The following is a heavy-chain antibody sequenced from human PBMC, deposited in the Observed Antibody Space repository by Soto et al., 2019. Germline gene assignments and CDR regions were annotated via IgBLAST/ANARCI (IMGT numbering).Heavy chain of an antibody. Sequence: QVQLVQSGAEVKKPGSSVNVACKASGDTFNRYTISWVRQAPGQGLEWMGRIIPMSPMPIYAQKFRGRVMFTADKSTTSVYMELSSLTSDDTAVYYCARGEGGNGNWYAVWGQGTLVTVSS. V-gene: IGHV1-69*02. CDR2: IIPMSPMP. CDR1: GDTFNRYT. CDR3: ARGEGGNGNWYAV. D-gene: IGHD2-15*01. J-gene: IGHJ4*02.